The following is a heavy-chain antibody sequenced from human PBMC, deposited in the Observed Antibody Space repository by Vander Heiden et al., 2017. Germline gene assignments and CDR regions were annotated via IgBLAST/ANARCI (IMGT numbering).Heavy chain of an antibody. CDR2: IAVYSGNT. CDR1: GYGYMFNAYS. CDR3: VTHVDRAFDI. Sequence: QSGAEERKPGASVKVSCKTSGYGYMFNAYSISWVRQAPGQGLEWMGWIAVYSGNTNYAQKFQGRVTMTADTSTSTAYMELRSLRSDDTAFYYCVTHVDRAFDIWGRGTMVNVSS. D-gene: IGHD5-12*01. J-gene: IGHJ3*02. V-gene: IGHV1-18*04.